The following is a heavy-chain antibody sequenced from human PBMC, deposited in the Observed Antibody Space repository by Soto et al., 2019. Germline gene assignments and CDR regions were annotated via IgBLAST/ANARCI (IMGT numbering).Heavy chain of an antibody. J-gene: IGHJ5*02. CDR1: GLSLSNRRVG. V-gene: IGHV2-26*01. CDR3: ARITAAFDH. Sequence: QVTLRESGPVLVKPTETLTLTCTVSGLSLSNRRVGVTWIRQPPGKALEWLAHIFSKDEQSCNTSLKSRLTLSKDISKSQVVLRMTHMDPVDTATYFCARITAAFDHWGQGTLVTVSS. D-gene: IGHD6-25*01. CDR2: IFSKDEQ.